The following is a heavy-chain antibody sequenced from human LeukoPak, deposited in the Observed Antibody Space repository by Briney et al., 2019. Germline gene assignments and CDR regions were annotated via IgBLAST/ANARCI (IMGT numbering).Heavy chain of an antibody. V-gene: IGHV1-2*02. D-gene: IGHD4-17*01. CDR2: INPNTGGT. CDR1: GYTFTAYY. CDR3: ARDYYGDRYFDY. Sequence: GASVKVSCKASGYTFTAYYIHWVRQAPEQGLEWMGWINPNTGGTNHAQKFQGRLTMTRDTSITTAYMELSRLRSDDTAVYYCARDYYGDRYFDYWGQGTLVTVSS. J-gene: IGHJ4*02.